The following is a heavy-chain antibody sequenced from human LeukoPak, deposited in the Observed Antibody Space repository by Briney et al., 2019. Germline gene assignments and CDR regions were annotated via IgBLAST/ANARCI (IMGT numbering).Heavy chain of an antibody. V-gene: IGHV4-39*01. CDR3: ARHKSLGSSAYYYPFDY. CDR1: GGXIRSSSHY. Sequence: PSETLSLTCTVSGGXIRSSSHYWGWVRQTPGKGLEWIGSIYYSGSTWYNPSLKTRVTMSVDTSKNQFSLKLSSVTAADTAVYYCARHKSLGSSAYYYPFDYWGQGTLVTVSS. CDR2: IYYSGST. D-gene: IGHD3-22*01. J-gene: IGHJ4*02.